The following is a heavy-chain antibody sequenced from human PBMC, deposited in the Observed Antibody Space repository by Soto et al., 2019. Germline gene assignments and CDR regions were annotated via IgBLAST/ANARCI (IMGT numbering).Heavy chain of an antibody. J-gene: IGHJ4*02. Sequence: LRLSCAASGFTFSGSAMHWVRQASGKGLEWVGRIRSKANSYATAYAASVKGRFAISRDDSKNTAYLQMNSLKTEDTAVYYCTSLYCSGGSCYFDYWGQGTLVTVSS. D-gene: IGHD2-15*01. CDR1: GFTFSGSA. CDR3: TSLYCSGGSCYFDY. CDR2: IRSKANSYAT. V-gene: IGHV3-73*01.